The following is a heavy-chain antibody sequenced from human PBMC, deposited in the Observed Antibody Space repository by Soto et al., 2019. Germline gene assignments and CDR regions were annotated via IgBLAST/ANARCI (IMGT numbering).Heavy chain of an antibody. CDR3: ARATQEELSTFDY. J-gene: IGHJ4*02. CDR1: GGSINSYY. V-gene: IGHV4-59*01. CDR2: IYYSGST. Sequence: ETLSLTCTVSGGSINSYYWSWIRQPPGKGLEWIGYIYYSGSTNYNPSLKSRVTISVDTSKNQFSLKLSSVTAADTAVYYCARATQEELSTFDYWGQGTLVTVSS. D-gene: IGHD3-16*02.